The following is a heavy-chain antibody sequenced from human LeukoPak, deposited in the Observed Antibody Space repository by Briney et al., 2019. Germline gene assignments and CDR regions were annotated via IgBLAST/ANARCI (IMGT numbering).Heavy chain of an antibody. J-gene: IGHJ4*02. V-gene: IGHV3-11*01. CDR2: ISSSGSTI. Sequence: GGSLRLCFAASGFTFSDYYMSWIRQAPGKGLEWVSYISSSGSTIYYADYVKGRFTISRDNAKNSLYLQVNSLRAEDTAVYYCARDDPRTAAAGTGIDYWGQGTLVTVSS. CDR3: ARDDPRTAAAGTGIDY. CDR1: GFTFSDYY. D-gene: IGHD6-13*01.